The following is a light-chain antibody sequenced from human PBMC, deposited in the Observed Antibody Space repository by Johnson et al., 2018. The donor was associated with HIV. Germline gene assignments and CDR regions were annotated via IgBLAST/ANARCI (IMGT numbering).Light chain of an antibody. V-gene: IGLV1-51*02. Sequence: QSVLTQSPSVSAAPGQKVTISCSGTSSNIGNNYVSWYQQFPGTAPKLLIYENNKRPSGIPDRFSGSKSGTSATLAITGLQTGDEADYYCGTWDSSLSAGFYVFGTGTKVTVL. CDR2: ENN. CDR3: GTWDSSLSAGFYV. CDR1: SSNIGNNY. J-gene: IGLJ1*01.